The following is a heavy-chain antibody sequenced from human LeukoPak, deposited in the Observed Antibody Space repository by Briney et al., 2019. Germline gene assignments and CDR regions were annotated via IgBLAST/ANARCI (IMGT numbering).Heavy chain of an antibody. D-gene: IGHD5-18*01. CDR2: IYTSGST. CDR1: GGSISSYY. J-gene: IGHJ4*02. Sequence: PSETLSLTCTVSGGSISSYYWSWIRQPAGKGMEWIGRIYTSGSTNYNPSLKSRVTMSVDTSKNQFSLKLSSVTAADTAVYYCARVGRPGYGYPHVLYYWGQGTLVTVSS. V-gene: IGHV4-4*07. CDR3: ARVGRPGYGYPHVLYY.